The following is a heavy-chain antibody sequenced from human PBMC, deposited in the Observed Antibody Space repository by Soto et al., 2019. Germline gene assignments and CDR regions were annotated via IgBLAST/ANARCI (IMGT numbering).Heavy chain of an antibody. CDR3: ARDNWNDETLFDY. V-gene: IGHV3-30*04. Sequence: PGGSLRLSCAVSGFTFSIYTIQWVRQAPGKGLEWVAFISSDGSAKDYADSVKGRFTISRDNSANTVYLHMNSLRPDDTAIYYCARDNWNDETLFDYWGQGTLVTVSS. J-gene: IGHJ4*02. CDR2: ISSDGSAK. CDR1: GFTFSIYT. D-gene: IGHD1-20*01.